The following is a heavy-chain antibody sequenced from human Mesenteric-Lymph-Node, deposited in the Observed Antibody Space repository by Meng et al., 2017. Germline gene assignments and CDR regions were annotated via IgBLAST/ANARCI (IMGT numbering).Heavy chain of an antibody. CDR1: GFNFDDYA. J-gene: IGHJ6*02. Sequence: SLKISCAASGFNFDDYAMHWVRQPPGKGLEWVSGISWDSGSIAYADSVKGRFTISRDNAKNSLYLQVNSLRAEDTALYYCAKGVGKWLAHFYGMDVWGQGNTVNGSS. D-gene: IGHD6-19*01. CDR2: ISWDSGSI. CDR3: AKGVGKWLAHFYGMDV. V-gene: IGHV3-9*01.